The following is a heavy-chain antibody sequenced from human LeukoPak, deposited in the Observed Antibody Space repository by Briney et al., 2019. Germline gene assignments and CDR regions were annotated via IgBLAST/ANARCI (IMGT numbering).Heavy chain of an antibody. J-gene: IGHJ4*02. CDR3: ARRADDYVWGSTVFWLDS. CDR2: IYPGDSDT. Sequence: GESLKISCKGSGYSFTSYWIGWVRQMPGKGLGWMGIIYPGDSDTRYNPSFQGQVTISADKSISTAYLQWSSLKASDTAMYYCARRADDYVWGSTVFWLDSWGQGTLVTVSS. V-gene: IGHV5-51*01. D-gene: IGHD3-16*01. CDR1: GYSFTSYW.